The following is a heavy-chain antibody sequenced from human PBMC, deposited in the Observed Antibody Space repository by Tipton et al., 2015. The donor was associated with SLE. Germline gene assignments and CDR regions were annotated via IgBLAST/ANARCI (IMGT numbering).Heavy chain of an antibody. J-gene: IGHJ4*01. V-gene: IGHV4-39*07. CDR3: GTLGWGHDY. CDR2: VTYRGATYTRT. Sequence: TLSLTCTVSGGSISSRDYFWGWIRQPPGKGLEWIGCVTYRGATYTRTFYNPPLKSRVTISVDTPGMRLSRTGNSLTATDTAMYHCGTLGWGHDYWGQGTLVTVSS. D-gene: IGHD3-16*01. CDR1: GGSISSRDYF.